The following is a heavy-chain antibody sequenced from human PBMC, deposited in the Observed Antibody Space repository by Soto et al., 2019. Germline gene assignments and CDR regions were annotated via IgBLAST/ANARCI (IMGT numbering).Heavy chain of an antibody. V-gene: IGHV3-30*03. CDR2: ISYDGSNK. J-gene: IGHJ5*02. CDR1: GFTFSSYG. CDR3: ARPGSPGRYNWFVP. Sequence: GGSLRLSCAASGFTFSSYGMHWVRQAPGKGLEWVAVISYDGSNKYYADSVKGRFTISRDNSKNTLYLQMNSLRAEDTSVYYCARPGSPGRYNWFVPWGQGTLVTAPQ. D-gene: IGHD3-10*01.